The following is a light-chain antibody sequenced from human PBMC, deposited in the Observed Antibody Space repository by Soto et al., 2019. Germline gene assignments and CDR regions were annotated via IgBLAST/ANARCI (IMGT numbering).Light chain of an antibody. CDR2: GNT. Sequence: QAVVTQPPSVSGAPGQRVTISCTGSSSNIGAGYDVHWYQQLPGRAPKLIIYGNTNRPSGVPDRFSCSKAGTSASLAITGLQAEDEADYYCLSFDSSLSVVFGGGTKVTVL. J-gene: IGLJ2*01. CDR1: SSNIGAGYD. V-gene: IGLV1-40*01. CDR3: LSFDSSLSVV.